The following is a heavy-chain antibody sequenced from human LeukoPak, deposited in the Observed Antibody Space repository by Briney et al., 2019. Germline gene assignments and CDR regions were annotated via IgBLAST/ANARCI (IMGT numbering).Heavy chain of an antibody. J-gene: IGHJ6*02. CDR2: ISSSGSTI. D-gene: IGHD2-2*01. Sequence: GGSLRLSCAASGFTFSSYEMNWVRQAPGKGLEWVSYISSSGSTIYYADSVKGRFTISRDNAKNSLYLQMNSLRAEDTAVYYCARARYCSSTSCYDSIDVWGRGTTVTVSS. CDR1: GFTFSSYE. CDR3: ARARYCSSTSCYDSIDV. V-gene: IGHV3-48*03.